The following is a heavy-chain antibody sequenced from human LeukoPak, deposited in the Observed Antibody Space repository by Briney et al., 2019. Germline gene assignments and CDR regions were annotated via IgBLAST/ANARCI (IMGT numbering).Heavy chain of an antibody. Sequence: ASETLSLTCTVSGGSISTYDWSWIRQPPGKGLEWIGDIYYSGNTNYNSSHKSRVTISVDTSKNQFSLKLSSVTAADTAVYYCARELGSPSHPFDIWGQGTMVTVSS. CDR1: GGSISTYD. CDR2: IYYSGNT. D-gene: IGHD3-16*01. CDR3: ARELGSPSHPFDI. V-gene: IGHV4-59*01. J-gene: IGHJ3*02.